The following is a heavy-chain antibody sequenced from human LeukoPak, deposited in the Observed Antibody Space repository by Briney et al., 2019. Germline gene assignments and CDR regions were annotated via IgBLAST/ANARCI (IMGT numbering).Heavy chain of an antibody. J-gene: IGHJ5*02. V-gene: IGHV3-7*01. CDR3: ARGGLWFGELSHWFDP. CDR2: IKQDGSEK. Sequence: GGSLRLSCAASGFTFSRYWMSWVRQAPGKGPEWVANIKQDGSEKYYVDSVKGRFTTSRDNGRTSLYLQMNGLRAEDTAVYYCARGGLWFGELSHWFDPWGQGTLVTVSS. D-gene: IGHD3-10*01. CDR1: GFTFSRYW.